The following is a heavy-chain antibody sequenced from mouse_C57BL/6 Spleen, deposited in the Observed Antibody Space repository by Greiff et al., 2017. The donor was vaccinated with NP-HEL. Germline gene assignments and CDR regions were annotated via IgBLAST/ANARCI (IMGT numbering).Heavy chain of an antibody. D-gene: IGHD2-1*01. CDR2: IWGGGST. Sequence: VKLVESGPGLVAPSQSLSITCTVSGFSLTSYGVDWVRQPPGKGLEWLGVIWGGGSTNYNSALMSRLSISKDNSKSQVFLKMNSLQTDDTAMYYCARQYGNYPYYYAMDYWGQGTSVTVSS. J-gene: IGHJ4*01. CDR1: GFSLTSYG. V-gene: IGHV2-9*01. CDR3: ARQYGNYPYYYAMDY.